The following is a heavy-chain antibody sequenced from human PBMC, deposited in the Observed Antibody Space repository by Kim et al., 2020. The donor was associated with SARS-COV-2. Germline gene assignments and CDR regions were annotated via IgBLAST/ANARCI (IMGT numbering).Heavy chain of an antibody. CDR1: GGSISSYY. J-gene: IGHJ5*02. CDR3: ARGVEKYQLLWGEYNWFDP. CDR2: IYYSGST. Sequence: SQTLSLTCTVSGGSISSYYWSWIRQPPGKGLEWIGYIYYSGSTNYNPSLKSRVTISVDTSKNQFSLKLSSVTAADTAVYYCARGVEKYQLLWGEYNWFDPWGQGTLVTVSS. D-gene: IGHD2-2*01. V-gene: IGHV4-59*13.